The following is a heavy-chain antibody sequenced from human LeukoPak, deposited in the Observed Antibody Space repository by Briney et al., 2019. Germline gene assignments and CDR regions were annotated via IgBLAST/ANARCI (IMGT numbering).Heavy chain of an antibody. Sequence: PGGSLRLSCAASGFTFSSYEMKWARQAPGKGLEWVSYISSSGVNVYYADSARGRFTISRDNAKNSLYLQMNSLRAEDTAVYYCARGDLYHGMDVWGQGTTVTVSS. CDR3: ARGDLYHGMDV. V-gene: IGHV3-48*03. J-gene: IGHJ6*02. CDR1: GFTFSSYE. CDR2: ISSSGVNV.